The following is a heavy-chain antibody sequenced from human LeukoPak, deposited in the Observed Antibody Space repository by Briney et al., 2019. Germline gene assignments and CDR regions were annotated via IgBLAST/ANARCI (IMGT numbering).Heavy chain of an antibody. Sequence: PGGSLGLSCAASGFIFEDNGMSWVRQGPGKGLEWVSGINWNGETTGYVDSVKGRFTISRDNAKNSLYLQMNSLRAEDTALYYCATHSYYYGSGSYPHYLDYWGQGTLVTVSS. D-gene: IGHD3-10*01. V-gene: IGHV3-20*04. CDR1: GFIFEDNG. CDR3: ATHSYYYGSGSYPHYLDY. J-gene: IGHJ4*02. CDR2: INWNGETT.